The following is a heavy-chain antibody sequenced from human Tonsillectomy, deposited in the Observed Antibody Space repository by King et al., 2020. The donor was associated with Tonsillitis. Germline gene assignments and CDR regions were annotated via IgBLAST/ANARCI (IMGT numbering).Heavy chain of an antibody. CDR2: ISYDGSNK. Sequence: VQLVESGGGVVQPGRSLRLSCAAYGFTFSSYDMYWVRQAPGKGLEWVAVISYDGSNKYHADSVKGRFTISRDNSKNTLYLQMNSLRAEDTAVYYCAGRLGYYYNSSGYLKDVPDYWGQGTLVTVSS. V-gene: IGHV3-30-3*01. CDR1: GFTFSSYD. CDR3: AGRLGYYYNSSGYLKDVPDY. J-gene: IGHJ4*02. D-gene: IGHD3-22*01.